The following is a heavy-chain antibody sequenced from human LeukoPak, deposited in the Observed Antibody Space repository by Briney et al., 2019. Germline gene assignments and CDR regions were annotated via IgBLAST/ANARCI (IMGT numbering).Heavy chain of an antibody. CDR1: GFTFSDYY. Sequence: GGSLRLSCAASGFTFSDYYMSWIRQAPGKGLEWVSYIGSRGSIIYYADSVKGRFTISRDNAKNSLYLQMNSLRAEDTAVYYCARDREGPWELLMEYDYWGQGTLVTVSS. J-gene: IGHJ4*02. V-gene: IGHV3-11*01. D-gene: IGHD1-26*01. CDR3: ARDREGPWELLMEYDY. CDR2: IGSRGSII.